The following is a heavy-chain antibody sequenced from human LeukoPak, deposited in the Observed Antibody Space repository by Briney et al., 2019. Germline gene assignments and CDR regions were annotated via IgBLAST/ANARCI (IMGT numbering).Heavy chain of an antibody. D-gene: IGHD3-10*01. CDR2: MNPNSGNT. J-gene: IGHJ5*02. V-gene: IGHV1-8*01. CDR1: GYTFTSYD. Sequence: GASVKVSCKXSGYTFTSYDINWVRQATGQGLEWMGWMNPNSGNTGYAQKFQGRVTMTRNTSISTAYMELSSLRSEDTAVYYCARGRMVRGVGNWFDPWGQGTLVTVSS. CDR3: ARGRMVRGVGNWFDP.